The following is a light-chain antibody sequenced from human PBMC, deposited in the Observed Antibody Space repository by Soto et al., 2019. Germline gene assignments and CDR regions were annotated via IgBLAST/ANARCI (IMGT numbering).Light chain of an antibody. Sequence: QLVLTQSSSASASLGSSVKLTCTLSSGHSSNIIAWHQQQPGKAPRHLMKLEGSGNYNKGSGVPDRFSGSSSGADRYLTISNLHFEDEADYYCETWDTKTRVFGGGTKLTVL. J-gene: IGLJ3*02. CDR2: LEGSGNY. CDR3: ETWDTKTRV. V-gene: IGLV4-60*02. CDR1: SGHSSNI.